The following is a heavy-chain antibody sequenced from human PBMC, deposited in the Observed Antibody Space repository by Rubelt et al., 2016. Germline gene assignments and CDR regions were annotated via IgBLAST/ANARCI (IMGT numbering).Heavy chain of an antibody. Sequence: QVQLQESGPGLVKPSETLSLTCTVSGSSISSGYYWGWIRQPPGKELEWIGSIYHSGSTYYNPSLKIRVTISVATSTDQFSRRLSSVTAADTAVYYCLGASGVMMEAFDIWGQGTMVTVSS. V-gene: IGHV4-38-2*02. CDR1: GSSISSGYY. CDR2: IYHSGST. D-gene: IGHD4/OR15-4a*01. CDR3: LGASGVMMEAFDI. J-gene: IGHJ3*02.